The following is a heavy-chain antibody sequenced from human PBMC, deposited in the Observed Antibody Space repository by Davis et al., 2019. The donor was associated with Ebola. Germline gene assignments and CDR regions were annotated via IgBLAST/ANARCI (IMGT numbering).Heavy chain of an antibody. J-gene: IGHJ5*01. D-gene: IGHD4-17*01. CDR1: GFTVSSNY. CDR2: IKQDGSEK. V-gene: IGHV3-7*01. Sequence: GESLKISCAASGFTVSSNYMSWVRQAPGKGLEWVANIKQDGSEKYYVDSVKGRFTISRDNAKNSLYLQMNSLRDEDTAVYYCARDRYGDYELDSWGQGTLVTVSS. CDR3: ARDRYGDYELDS.